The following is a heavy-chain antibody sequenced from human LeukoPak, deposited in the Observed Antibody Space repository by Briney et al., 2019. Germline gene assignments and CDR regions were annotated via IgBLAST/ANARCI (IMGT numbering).Heavy chain of an antibody. Sequence: SETLSLTCNVSDDAISRTSYSWGWIRQPPGKGLEWIGSIYYSGKALYNPSLMSRVSISVDTSKSQFSLKLSSVTAADTAVYYCSRNPPGYCDDSSCSVRDVWGTGTTVTVTS. CDR2: IYYSGKA. CDR1: DDAISRTSYS. V-gene: IGHV4-39*01. CDR3: SRNPPGYCDDSSCSVRDV. D-gene: IGHD2-15*01. J-gene: IGHJ6*04.